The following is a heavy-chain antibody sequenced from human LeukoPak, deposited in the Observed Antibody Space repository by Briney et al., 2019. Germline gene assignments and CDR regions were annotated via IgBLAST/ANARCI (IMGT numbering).Heavy chain of an antibody. CDR1: GFTFSSYW. CDR3: ARGQNKVRFLEWSTPQAAFDI. J-gene: IGHJ3*02. D-gene: IGHD3-3*01. CDR2: IKQDGSGK. Sequence: GGSLRLSCAASGFTFSSYWMSWVRQAPGKGLEWVANIKQDGSGKYYVDSVKGRFTISRDNAKNSLYLQMNSLRAEDTAVYYCARGQNKVRFLEWSTPQAAFDIWGQGTMVTVSS. V-gene: IGHV3-7*01.